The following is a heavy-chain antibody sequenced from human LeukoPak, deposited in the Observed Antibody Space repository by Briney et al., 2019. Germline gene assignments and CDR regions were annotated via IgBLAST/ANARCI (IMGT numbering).Heavy chain of an antibody. D-gene: IGHD4-23*01. J-gene: IGHJ6*03. Sequence: SETLSPTCTVSGGSISSYYWSWIRQPPGEGLEWIGYIYYSGSTNYNPSLKSRVTISVDTSKNQFSLKLSSVTAADTAVYYCARHGGGYSYYYYYYYMDVWGKGTTVTVSS. CDR3: ARHGGGYSYYYYYYYMDV. CDR1: GGSISSYY. CDR2: IYYSGST. V-gene: IGHV4-59*08.